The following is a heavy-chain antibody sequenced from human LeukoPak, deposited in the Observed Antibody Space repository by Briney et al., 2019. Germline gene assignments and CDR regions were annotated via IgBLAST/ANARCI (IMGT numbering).Heavy chain of an antibody. CDR2: ISSSSSYI. CDR3: ARKSIAAAGYFDY. Sequence: GGSLRLSCAASGFTFSSYSMNWVRQAPGKGLEWVSSISSSSSYIYYAGSVKGRFTISRDNAKNSLYLQMNSLRAEDTAVYYCARKSIAAAGYFDYWGQGTLVTVSS. J-gene: IGHJ4*02. V-gene: IGHV3-21*01. D-gene: IGHD6-13*01. CDR1: GFTFSSYS.